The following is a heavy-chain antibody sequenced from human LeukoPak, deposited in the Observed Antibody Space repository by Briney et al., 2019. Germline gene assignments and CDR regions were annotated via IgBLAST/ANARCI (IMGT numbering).Heavy chain of an antibody. CDR3: ARDYYYGMDV. J-gene: IGHJ6*02. CDR2: TYYRFKWNN. V-gene: IGHV6-1*01. Sequence: SQTLSLTCAISGDSFSSNRAAWNWIRQSPSRGLEWLGRTYYRFKWNNDYAVAVKSRITINPDTPKNQFSLQLNSVTPEDTAVYYCARDYYYGMDVWGQGTTVTVSS. CDR1: GDSFSSNRAA.